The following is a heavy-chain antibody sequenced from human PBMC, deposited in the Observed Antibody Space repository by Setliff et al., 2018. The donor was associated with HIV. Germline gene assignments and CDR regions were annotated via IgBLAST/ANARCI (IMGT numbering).Heavy chain of an antibody. CDR2: VSRTGST. Sequence: PSETLSLTCAVYGGSLSGYYWRWIRQPPGKGLEWIGDVSRTGSTNYNPSPKSRITISADTPKNQFSLKLSSVTAADTAVYYCARVGPPDFWSGSFQHWGQGTLVTVSS. D-gene: IGHD3-3*01. V-gene: IGHV4-34*01. J-gene: IGHJ1*01. CDR3: ARVGPPDFWSGSFQH. CDR1: GGSLSGYY.